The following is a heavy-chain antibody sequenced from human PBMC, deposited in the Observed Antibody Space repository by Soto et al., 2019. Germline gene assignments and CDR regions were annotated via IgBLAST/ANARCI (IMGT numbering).Heavy chain of an antibody. J-gene: IGHJ3*02. Sequence: QVQLAQSGAEVKKPGSSVKVSCKASGGTFSSYAISWVRQAPGQGLEWMGGIIPIFGTANYAQKFQGRVTITADESTSTAYMELSSLRSEDTAVYYCATFSSGGDCYIDAFDIWGQGTMVTVSS. CDR1: GGTFSSYA. CDR3: ATFSSGGDCYIDAFDI. CDR2: IIPIFGTA. V-gene: IGHV1-69*12. D-gene: IGHD2-21*02.